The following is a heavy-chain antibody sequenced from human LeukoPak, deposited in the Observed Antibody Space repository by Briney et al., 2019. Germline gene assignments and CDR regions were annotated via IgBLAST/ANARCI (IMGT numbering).Heavy chain of an antibody. Sequence: GGSLRLSCAASGFTFSSYWMSWVRQAPGKGLEWVANIKQDGSEKYYVASVKGRFTISRDNSKNTLYLQMNSLRAEDTAVYYCAKDRRYSSSWSAFDPWGQGTLVTASS. CDR3: AKDRRYSSSWSAFDP. CDR1: GFTFSSYW. V-gene: IGHV3-7*03. CDR2: IKQDGSEK. J-gene: IGHJ5*02. D-gene: IGHD6-13*01.